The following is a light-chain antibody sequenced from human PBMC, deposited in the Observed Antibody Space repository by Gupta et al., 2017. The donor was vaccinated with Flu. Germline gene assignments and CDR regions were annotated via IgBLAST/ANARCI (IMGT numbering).Light chain of an antibody. CDR1: QSVTNK. Sequence: PTIVSGSTGERATISCRASQSVTNKVAWYQQKPGQAPRLLIDGACARATGIPARFSGSGSRTEFTLTISSLQPEDFAVYSCQHVKNWPITFGHGTKVDIK. V-gene: IGKV3-15*01. J-gene: IGKJ3*01. CDR3: QHVKNWPIT. CDR2: GAC.